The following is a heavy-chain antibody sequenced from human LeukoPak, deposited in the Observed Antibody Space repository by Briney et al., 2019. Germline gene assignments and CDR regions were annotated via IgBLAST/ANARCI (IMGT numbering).Heavy chain of an antibody. J-gene: IGHJ3*02. CDR2: IYSDGSNT. CDR1: GFTFSNYW. V-gene: IGHV3-74*01. CDR3: GRGASWHGNVCET. Sequence: WGSLSRSCAASGFTFSNYWMHWVRQAPGKGLEWVSRIYSDGSNTVYAEPVKGRFTISRDNAKNSLFLQMNSLRAEDTAVYYCGRGASWHGNVCETWGKGTMVTVSS. D-gene: IGHD1-26*01.